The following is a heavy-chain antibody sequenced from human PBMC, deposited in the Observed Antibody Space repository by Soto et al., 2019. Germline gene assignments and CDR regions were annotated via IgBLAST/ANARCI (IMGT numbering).Heavy chain of an antibody. CDR3: ARGRTAIATRWFDS. Sequence: SETLSLTCTVSNDSIRSGTYYWAWIRQPPGRGLEWIGSLSYLGTTDYNPSLKSRVTISGDTSKNQFSLEVRSVTAADTAVYFCARGRTAIATRWFDSWGQGTLVTVSS. D-gene: IGHD1-1*01. CDR1: NDSIRSGTYY. CDR2: LSYLGTT. V-gene: IGHV4-39*07. J-gene: IGHJ5*01.